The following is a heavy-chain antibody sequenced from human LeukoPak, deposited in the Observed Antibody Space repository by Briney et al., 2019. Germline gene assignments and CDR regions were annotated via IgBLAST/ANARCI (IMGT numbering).Heavy chain of an antibody. CDR3: AKLVGRYYGSGTSYNLDY. J-gene: IGHJ4*02. Sequence: GGSLRLSCAASGFTFSSYAMSWVRQAPGKGLEWVSSISGSGGTTLYADSVKSRFTISRDNSKNTLYLQMNNLRAEDTAVYYCAKLVGRYYGSGTSYNLDYWGQGTLVTVSS. V-gene: IGHV3-23*01. CDR2: ISGSGGTT. CDR1: GFTFSSYA. D-gene: IGHD3-10*01.